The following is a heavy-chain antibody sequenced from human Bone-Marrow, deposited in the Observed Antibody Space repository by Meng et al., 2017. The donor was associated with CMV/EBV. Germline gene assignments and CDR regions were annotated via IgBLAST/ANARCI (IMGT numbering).Heavy chain of an antibody. CDR2: INHSGST. CDR1: GGSFSGYY. V-gene: IGHV4-34*01. CDR3: ARGLYDFWSGQYGMDV. D-gene: IGHD3-3*01. Sequence: SETLSLTCAVYGGSFSGYYWSWIRQPPGKGLEWIGEINHSGSTNYNPSLKSRVTISVDTSKNQFSLKLSSVTAADTAVYYCARGLYDFWSGQYGMDVWGQRTTVTVSS. J-gene: IGHJ6*02.